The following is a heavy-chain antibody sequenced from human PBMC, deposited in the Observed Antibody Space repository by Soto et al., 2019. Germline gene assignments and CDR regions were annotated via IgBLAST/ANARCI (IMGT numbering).Heavy chain of an antibody. CDR2: IIPVFGTT. D-gene: IGHD1-26*01. V-gene: IGHV1-69*18. CDR1: GDTFSGYP. Sequence: QVQLVQSGAEVKKPGSSVKVSCKASGDTFSGYPINWVRQAPGEGLEWMGRIIPVFGTTNDAQRFEGRVTLTADASTKAAYIEWRGLLIAVTPVYYCATEGGCGELPYWGPGPRVTVSS. CDR3: ATEGGCGELPY. J-gene: IGHJ4*01.